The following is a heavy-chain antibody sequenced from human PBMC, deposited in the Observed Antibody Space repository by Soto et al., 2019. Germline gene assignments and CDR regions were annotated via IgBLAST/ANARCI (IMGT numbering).Heavy chain of an antibody. J-gene: IGHJ4*02. Sequence: QVQLVQSGAEVKKPGASVKVSCKASGDTFTSYYMHWVRQAPGQGLEWMGIINPSGVSTSYAQKFQGRVTMTRDTSTSTGYMELSSLRSEDTAVYYCARVIRPYCGGDCYFDYWGQGTLVTVSS. V-gene: IGHV1-46*01. D-gene: IGHD2-21*02. CDR2: INPSGVST. CDR3: ARVIRPYCGGDCYFDY. CDR1: GDTFTSYY.